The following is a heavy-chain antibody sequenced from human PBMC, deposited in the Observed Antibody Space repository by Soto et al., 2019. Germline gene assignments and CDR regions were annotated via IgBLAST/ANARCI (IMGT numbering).Heavy chain of an antibody. V-gene: IGHV3-9*01. CDR1: GFTFDDYA. CDR2: ISWNSGSI. D-gene: IGHD2-15*01. CDR3: AKDIGCSGGSCYEGG. Sequence: DVQLVESGGGLVQPGRSLRLSCAASGFTFDDYAMHWVRQAPGKGLEWVSGISWNSGSIGYADSVKGRFTISRDNAKNSLYLQMNSLRAEDTALYYCAKDIGCSGGSCYEGGWGQGTLVTVSS. J-gene: IGHJ4*02.